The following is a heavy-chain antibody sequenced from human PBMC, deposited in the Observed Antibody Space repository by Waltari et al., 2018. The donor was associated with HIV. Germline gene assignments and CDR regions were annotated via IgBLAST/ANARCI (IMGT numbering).Heavy chain of an antibody. D-gene: IGHD3-10*01. CDR2: IYYSGIT. CDR3: ARVETSRSSFDV. CDR1: GGSISSGGYY. Sequence: QVQLQESGPGLVKPSQTLSLTCTVSGGSISSGGYYWTCIRQHPGKGLEWIGYIYYSGITYYNPSLKSRVFISLDTSKNQFSLKLSSVTAADTAIHYCARVETSRSSFDVWGQGTMVTVSS. J-gene: IGHJ3*01. V-gene: IGHV4-31*03.